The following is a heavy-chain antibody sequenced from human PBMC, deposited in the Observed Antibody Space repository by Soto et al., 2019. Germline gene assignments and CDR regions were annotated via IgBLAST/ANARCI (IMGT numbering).Heavy chain of an antibody. CDR3: ARDRYCSGGSCYGYFDY. CDR1: GGTFSSYA. J-gene: IGHJ4*02. V-gene: IGHV1-69*13. D-gene: IGHD2-15*01. Sequence: ASVKVSCKASGGTFSSYAISWVRQAPGQGLEWMGGIIPIFGTANYAQKFQGRVTITADESTSTAYMELSSLRSEDTAVYYCARDRYCSGGSCYGYFDYWGQGTMVTVYS. CDR2: IIPIFGTA.